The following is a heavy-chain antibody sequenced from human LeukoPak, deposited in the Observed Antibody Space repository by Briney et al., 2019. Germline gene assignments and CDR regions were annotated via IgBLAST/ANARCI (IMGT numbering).Heavy chain of an antibody. CDR3: ARAPTTVVTSGAFDY. Sequence: GSLRLSCAASGFTFSSYEMNWVRQAPGKGLEWVSYISSSGSTIYYADSVKGRFTISRDNAKNALFLQMNSLRAEDTAVYYCARAPTTVVTSGAFDYWGQGTLVTVSS. D-gene: IGHD4-23*01. J-gene: IGHJ4*02. CDR2: ISSSGSTI. CDR1: GFTFSSYE. V-gene: IGHV3-48*03.